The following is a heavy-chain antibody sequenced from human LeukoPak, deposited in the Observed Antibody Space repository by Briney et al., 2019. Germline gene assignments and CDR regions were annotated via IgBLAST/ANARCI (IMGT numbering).Heavy chain of an antibody. J-gene: IGHJ4*02. D-gene: IGHD5-18*01. CDR1: GGSISSSSYY. V-gene: IGHV4-39*07. Sequence: SETLSLTCTVSGGSISSSSYYWGWIRQPPGKGLEWIGSIYYSGSTYYNPSLKSRVTISVDTSKNQFSLKLSSVTAADTAVYYCARDKAPSYVDTAMAPGYWGQGTLVTVSS. CDR3: ARDKAPSYVDTAMAPGY. CDR2: IYYSGST.